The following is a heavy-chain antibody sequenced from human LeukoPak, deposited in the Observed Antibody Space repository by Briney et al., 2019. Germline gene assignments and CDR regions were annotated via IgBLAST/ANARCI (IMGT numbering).Heavy chain of an antibody. CDR2: INTNTGNP. CDR1: GYTFTSYA. D-gene: IGHD4-23*01. Sequence: ASVKVSCKASGYTFTSYAMNWVRQAPGQGLEWMGWINTNTGNPTYAQGFTGRSVFSLDTSVSTAYLQISSLKAEDTAVYYCARGADYGGNSGVFYYYYYMDVWGKGTTVTVSS. J-gene: IGHJ6*03. V-gene: IGHV7-4-1*02. CDR3: ARGADYGGNSGVFYYYYYMDV.